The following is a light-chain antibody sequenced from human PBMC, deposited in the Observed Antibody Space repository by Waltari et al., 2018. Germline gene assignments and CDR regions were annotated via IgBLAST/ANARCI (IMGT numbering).Light chain of an antibody. V-gene: IGLV5-45*01. Sequence: HAVLTQPASLPASPGAPASLTSTLRGDINVATYTTYWYKQRPGGPPQFHVNYRSDSYKRQGNGVPSRFSGSKDTSANAGILLIAGLQSEDVADYYCMILHNNAVVFGGGTKLTVL. J-gene: IGLJ2*01. CDR1: GDINVATYT. CDR2: YRSDSYK. CDR3: MILHNNAVV.